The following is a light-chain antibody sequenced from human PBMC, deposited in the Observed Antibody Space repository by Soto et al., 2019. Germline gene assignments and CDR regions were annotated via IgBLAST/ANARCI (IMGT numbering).Light chain of an antibody. CDR1: QSVTTT. V-gene: IGKV3-15*01. Sequence: EIVMTQSRATLSVSPVQRASLSCRASQSVTTTVAWYHQKPGQAPRLLVYGASTRATGIPARFSGSGAGTDFTLTITSLQSEDVGVYFCQQYKDWPTTFGQGTKVDIK. CDR2: GAS. CDR3: QQYKDWPTT. J-gene: IGKJ1*01.